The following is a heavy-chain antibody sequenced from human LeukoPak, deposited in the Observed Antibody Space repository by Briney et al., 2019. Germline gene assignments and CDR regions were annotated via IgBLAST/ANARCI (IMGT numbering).Heavy chain of an antibody. J-gene: IGHJ4*02. CDR2: IYHTGST. D-gene: IGHD3-10*01. CDR3: ARAGWIITSGIDY. V-gene: IGHV4-38-2*01. Sequence: KPSETLSLTCGVSGYSISRGYYWAWIRQPSGKGLEWIGTIYHTGSTYYTPSLGSRVTISVDTSKNEFSLNLNSVTAADTAVYYCARAGWIITSGIDYWGQGALVTVSS. CDR1: GYSISRGYY.